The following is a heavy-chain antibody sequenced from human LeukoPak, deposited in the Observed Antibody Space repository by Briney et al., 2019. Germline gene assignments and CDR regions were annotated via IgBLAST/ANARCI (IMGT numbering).Heavy chain of an antibody. Sequence: GGSLRLSCAASGFTFSNAWMSWVRQAPGKGLEWVGRIKSKTDGGTTDYAAPVKGRFTISRGDSKNTLYLQMNSLKTEDTAVYYCTTVSAKAYYDFWSGQRRPYYYGMDVWGQGTTVTVSS. CDR2: IKSKTDGGTT. CDR3: TTVSAKAYYDFWSGQRRPYYYGMDV. CDR1: GFTFSNAW. J-gene: IGHJ6*02. D-gene: IGHD3-3*01. V-gene: IGHV3-15*01.